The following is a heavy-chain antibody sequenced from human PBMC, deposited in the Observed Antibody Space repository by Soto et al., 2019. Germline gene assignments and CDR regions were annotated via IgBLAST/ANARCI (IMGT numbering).Heavy chain of an antibody. Sequence: ASVKVSCKASGYTFTSYGISWVRQAPGQGLEWMGWINAYNGNTKYAQKLQGRVTMTTDTSTSTAYMELRSLRSDDTAVYYCARDPALGGPFDYWGQGTLVTSPQ. V-gene: IGHV1-18*01. CDR2: INAYNGNT. CDR3: ARDPALGGPFDY. J-gene: IGHJ4*02. CDR1: GYTFTSYG. D-gene: IGHD3-16*01.